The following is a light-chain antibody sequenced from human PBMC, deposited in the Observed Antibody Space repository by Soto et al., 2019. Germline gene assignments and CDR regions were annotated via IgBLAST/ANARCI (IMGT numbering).Light chain of an antibody. CDR2: ATS. Sequence: DIQMTHSPSSLSASVGDRVNITFRSSQTVSSYLNWYQQKPGTVPKLLIYATSNLQSGVPSRFSGRGFGTDFTLTISSLQPEDFATYYCQQSFTTPSFGQGTRLEI. J-gene: IGKJ5*01. V-gene: IGKV1-39*01. CDR3: QQSFTTPS. CDR1: QTVSSY.